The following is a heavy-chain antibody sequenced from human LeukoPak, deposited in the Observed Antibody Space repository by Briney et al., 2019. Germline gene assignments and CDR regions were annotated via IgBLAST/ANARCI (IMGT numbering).Heavy chain of an antibody. CDR1: GFTFSSYW. CDR2: IEPDGSEK. Sequence: GGSLRLSCAASGFTFSSYWMSWVRQAPGKGLEWVANIEPDGSEKYYVDSVRGRFTISRDNAKNSLYLQMNSLRAEDTAVYYCRYSSRGGFDYWGQGTLVTVSS. J-gene: IGHJ4*02. CDR3: RYSSRGGFDY. D-gene: IGHD6-13*01. V-gene: IGHV3-7*01.